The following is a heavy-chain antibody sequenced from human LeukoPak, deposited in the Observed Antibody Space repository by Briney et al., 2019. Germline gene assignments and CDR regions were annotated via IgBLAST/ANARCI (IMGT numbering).Heavy chain of an antibody. D-gene: IGHD2-15*01. J-gene: IGHJ5*02. Sequence: PSETLSLTRTVSGGSISSHYWSWIRQPPGKGLEWIGYIYYSGSTNYNPSLKSRVTISVDTSKNQFSLKLGSVTAADTAVYYCARSYINWFDPWGQGTLVTVSS. V-gene: IGHV4-59*11. CDR2: IYYSGST. CDR3: ARSYINWFDP. CDR1: GGSISSHY.